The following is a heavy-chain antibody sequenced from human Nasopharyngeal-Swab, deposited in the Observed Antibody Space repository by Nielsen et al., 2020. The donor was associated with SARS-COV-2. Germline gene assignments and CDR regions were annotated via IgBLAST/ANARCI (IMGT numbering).Heavy chain of an antibody. CDR3: AREPRYYDYVWGSYRYGYFDY. CDR1: GCTFTSYY. J-gene: IGHJ4*02. Sequence: ASVKVSCKASGCTFTSYYMHWVRQAPGQGLEWMGIINPSGGSTSYAQKFQGRVTMTRDTSTSTVYMELSSLRSEDTAVYYCAREPRYYDYVWGSYRYGYFDYWGQGTLVTVSS. D-gene: IGHD3-16*02. CDR2: INPSGGST. V-gene: IGHV1-46*01.